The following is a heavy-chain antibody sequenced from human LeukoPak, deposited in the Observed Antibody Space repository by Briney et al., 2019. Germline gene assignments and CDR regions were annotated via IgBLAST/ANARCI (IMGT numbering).Heavy chain of an antibody. J-gene: IGHJ4*02. CDR1: VVTLSSDA. CDR2: IRCDVINK. CDR3: ARDRASGWSYWFDY. D-gene: IGHD6-19*01. V-gene: IGHV3-30*02. Sequence: AGGSLRLSCAASVVTLSSDAMHRVRQAPGKGLEWVAIIRCDVINKYYADSVKGRFTIDRDNSKNTLYLQMNSLRAEDMAVYYCARDRASGWSYWFDYWGQGTLVTVSS.